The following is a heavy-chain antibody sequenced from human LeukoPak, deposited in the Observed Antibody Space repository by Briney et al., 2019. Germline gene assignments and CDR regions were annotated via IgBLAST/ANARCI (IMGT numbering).Heavy chain of an antibody. V-gene: IGHV4-34*01. CDR3: ARARGFGPNHYFDY. J-gene: IGHJ4*02. CDR2: INHSGST. Sequence: PSETLSLTCAVYGGSFSGYYWSWIRQPPGKGLEWIGEINHSGSTNYNPSLKSRVTISVDTSKNQFSLKLSSVTAADTAVYYCARARGFGPNHYFDYWGQGTLVTVSS. CDR1: GGSFSGYY. D-gene: IGHD3-10*01.